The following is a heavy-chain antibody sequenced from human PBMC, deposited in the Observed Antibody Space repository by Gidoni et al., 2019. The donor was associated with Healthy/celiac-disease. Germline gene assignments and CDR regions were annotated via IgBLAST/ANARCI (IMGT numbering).Heavy chain of an antibody. D-gene: IGHD3-22*01. V-gene: IGHV1-46*01. CDR3: ARDRYYDSSGYYPQFDY. CDR2: INPSGGST. J-gene: IGHJ4*02. CDR1: GYPFPSYY. Sequence: QVQLVQSGAEVKKPGASVKVSCKASGYPFPSYYMHWVRQAPGQGLEWMGIINPSGGSTSYAQKFQGRVTMTRDTSTSTVYMELSSLRSEDTAVYYCARDRYYDSSGYYPQFDYWGQGTLVTVSS.